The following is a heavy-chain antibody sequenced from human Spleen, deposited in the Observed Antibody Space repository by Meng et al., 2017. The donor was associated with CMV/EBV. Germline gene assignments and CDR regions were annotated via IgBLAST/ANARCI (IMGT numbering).Heavy chain of an antibody. CDR2: IRFDGRKK. CDR3: AKDGGVPGTIEFAFDV. D-gene: IGHD2-2*01. V-gene: IGHV3-30*02. CDR1: GFNFRNNG. Sequence: GESLKISCEASGFNFRNNGMHWVRQAPGKGLEWVTFIRFDGRKKNYVDSVKGRFSIYKDTSKNTLYLEMNSLRAEDTALYYCAKDGGVPGTIEFAFDVWGQGTLVTVSS. J-gene: IGHJ3*01.